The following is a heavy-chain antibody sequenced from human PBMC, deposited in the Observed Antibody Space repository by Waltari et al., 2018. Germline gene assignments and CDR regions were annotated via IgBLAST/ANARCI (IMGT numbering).Heavy chain of an antibody. CDR1: GFTFSSYG. CDR3: ATRHDYGDY. J-gene: IGHJ4*02. Sequence: QVQLVESGGGVVQPGRSLRLSCAASGFTFSSYGLHWVRQAPGKGLEWVAVIWYDGSNKYYADSVKGRFTISRDNSKNTLYLQMNSLRAEDTAVYYCATRHDYGDYWGQGTLVTVSS. V-gene: IGHV3-33*01. CDR2: IWYDGSNK.